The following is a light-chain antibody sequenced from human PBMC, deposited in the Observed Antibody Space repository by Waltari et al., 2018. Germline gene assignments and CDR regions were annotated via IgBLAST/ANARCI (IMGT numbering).Light chain of an antibody. CDR2: DVT. Sequence: QSALTQPASVSGSPGQSITISCSGTSSDVGGYNYVSWYQQHPGNAPKLIIFDVTRWPSGVSNRFSGSKSGNTASLTIVGLQAEDEADYYCASYTSTRTVVFGGGTRVTVL. CDR3: ASYTSTRTVV. CDR1: SSDVGGYNY. J-gene: IGLJ2*01. V-gene: IGLV2-14*03.